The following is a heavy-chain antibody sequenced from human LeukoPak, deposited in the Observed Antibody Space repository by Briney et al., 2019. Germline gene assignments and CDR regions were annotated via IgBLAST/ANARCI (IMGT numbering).Heavy chain of an antibody. CDR2: MDPSGSQK. J-gene: IGHJ4*02. Sequence: GGSLRLSCAASEFIFNRSWMNWVRQAPGKGLEWVANMDPSGSQKRYVDSVKSRFTISKDNPGTSLYLDMYGLRAEDTAIYYCAIWTSGNYWGQGTLVTVSS. CDR3: AIWTSGNY. CDR1: EFIFNRSW. V-gene: IGHV3-7*01. D-gene: IGHD1-1*01.